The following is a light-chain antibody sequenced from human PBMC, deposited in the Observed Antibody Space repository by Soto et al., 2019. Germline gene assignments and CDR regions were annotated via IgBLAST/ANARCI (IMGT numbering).Light chain of an antibody. V-gene: IGLV2-14*01. CDR2: DVT. Sequence: QSALTQPASVSGSPGQSITMSCTGTNSDVGGYNFVSWYQQHPDTAPKRIIYDVTNRPSGVSDRFSGSKSGNTASLTISGLQAEDEADYYCTSYTSSSTMVFGGGTKLTVL. CDR1: NSDVGGYNF. J-gene: IGLJ3*02. CDR3: TSYTSSSTMV.